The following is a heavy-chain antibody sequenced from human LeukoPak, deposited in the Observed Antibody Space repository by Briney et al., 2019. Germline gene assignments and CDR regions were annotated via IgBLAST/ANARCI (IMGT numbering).Heavy chain of an antibody. CDR2: ISGSGGST. Sequence: PGGSLRLSCAASGFTFSSYAMSWVRQAPGKGLEWVSAISGSGGSTYYADSVKGRFTISRDNSKNTLYLQMNSLRAEDTAVYYCGRDVYWDLGADVFDIWGQGTMVTVSS. V-gene: IGHV3-23*01. CDR1: GFTFSSYA. D-gene: IGHD5/OR15-5a*01. J-gene: IGHJ3*02. CDR3: GRDVYWDLGADVFDI.